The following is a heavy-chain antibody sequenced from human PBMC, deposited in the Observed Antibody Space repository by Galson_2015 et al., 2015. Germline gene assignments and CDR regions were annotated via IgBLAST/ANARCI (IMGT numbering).Heavy chain of an antibody. CDR3: ARAYVVAATYGFDP. CDR2: INWNGGST. Sequence: SLRLSCAASGFTFDDYGMSWVRRAPGKGLEWVSGINWNGGSTGYADSVKGRFTISRDNAKNSLYLQMNSLRAEDTALYHCARAYVVAATYGFDPWGQGTLVTVSS. D-gene: IGHD2-15*01. J-gene: IGHJ5*02. V-gene: IGHV3-20*01. CDR1: GFTFDDYG.